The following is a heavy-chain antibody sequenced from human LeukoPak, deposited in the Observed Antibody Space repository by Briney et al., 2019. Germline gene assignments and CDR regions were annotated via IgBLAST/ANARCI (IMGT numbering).Heavy chain of an antibody. CDR3: ARGNDGWPHYYYYFMDV. Sequence: ASVKVSCKASVDTFINDYIHWVRQAPGPGLEWMGVSNPGGGATTYAQKFQGRVTMTRDMSTSTVYMELRSLRSADTAVYYCARGNDGWPHYYYYFMDVWGKGTTVTVSS. D-gene: IGHD1-1*01. J-gene: IGHJ6*03. V-gene: IGHV1-46*01. CDR2: SNPGGGAT. CDR1: VDTFINDY.